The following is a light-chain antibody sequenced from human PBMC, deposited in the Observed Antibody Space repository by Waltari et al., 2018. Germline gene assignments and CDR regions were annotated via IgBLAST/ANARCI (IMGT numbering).Light chain of an antibody. V-gene: IGLV2-14*01. CDR2: EVS. J-gene: IGLJ2*01. CDR3: SSYTNSGNVV. Sequence: QSALTQPASVSGSPGQAITIPCTGTSSAIGRYNYVSWSQKHPGKAPKLVISEVSNRPSGVSNRFSGSKSGNTASLTISGLQAEDGAHYYCSSYTNSGNVVFGGGTKLTVL. CDR1: SSAIGRYNY.